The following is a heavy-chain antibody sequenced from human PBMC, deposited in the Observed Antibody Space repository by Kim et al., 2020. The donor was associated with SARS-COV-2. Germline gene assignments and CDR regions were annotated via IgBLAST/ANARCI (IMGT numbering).Heavy chain of an antibody. CDR3: AREKGPYTAFDV. Sequence: YYADSVEGRFSISRDNSKFMLYLQMNSLRVEDTAMYYCAREKGPYTAFDVWGQGTMVTVSS. V-gene: IGHV3-33*01. D-gene: IGHD2-2*02. J-gene: IGHJ3*01.